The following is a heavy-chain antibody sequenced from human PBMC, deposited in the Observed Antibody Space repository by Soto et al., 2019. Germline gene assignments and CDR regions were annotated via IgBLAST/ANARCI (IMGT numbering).Heavy chain of an antibody. J-gene: IGHJ4*02. CDR3: AREFPDSTPVDY. CDR1: GFTFSSYG. CDR2: IWYDGSNK. Sequence: SGGSLRLSCAASGFTFSSYGMHWVRQAPGKGLEWVAVIWYDGSNKYYADSVKGRFTISRDNSKNTLYLQMNSLRAEDTAVYYCAREFPDSTPVDYWGQGTLVTVSS. V-gene: IGHV3-33*01.